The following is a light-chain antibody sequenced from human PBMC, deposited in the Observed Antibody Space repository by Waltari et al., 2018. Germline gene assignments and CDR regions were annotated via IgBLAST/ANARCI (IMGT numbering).Light chain of an antibody. J-gene: IGLJ3*02. CDR1: SSDAGGYDY. V-gene: IGLV2-11*01. CDR3: CSYAGSYTFV. CDR2: DVN. Sequence: QTALTQPRAVSGSPGQSVTISCPGTSSDAGGYDYVSWYQQHPGKAPKVMIYDVNKRPSGVPDRCSGSKSGNTASLTSSGLQAEDEADYCCCSYAGSYTFVFGGGTKLTVL.